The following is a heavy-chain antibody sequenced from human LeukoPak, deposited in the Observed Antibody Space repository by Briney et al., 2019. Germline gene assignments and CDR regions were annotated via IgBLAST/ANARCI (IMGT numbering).Heavy chain of an antibody. CDR1: GFTFDDYA. CDR2: ISWNSGSI. CDR3: SKGRSSWYRGNYYYYMDV. D-gene: IGHD6-13*01. Sequence: PGRSLRLSCAASGFTFDDYAMHWVRHAPGKGLGWVSGISWNSGSIGYADSVKGRFTISRDNAKNSLYLQMNSLRAEDTALYYYSKGRSSWYRGNYYYYMDVWGKGTTVTISS. V-gene: IGHV3-9*01. J-gene: IGHJ6*03.